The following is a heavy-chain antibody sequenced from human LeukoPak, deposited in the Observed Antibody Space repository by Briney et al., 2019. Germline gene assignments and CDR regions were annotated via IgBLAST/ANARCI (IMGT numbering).Heavy chain of an antibody. CDR1: GFTFSSYS. CDR2: ISSSGSTI. Sequence: PGGSLRLSCAASGFTFSSYSMNWVRQAPGTGLEWVSYISSSGSTIYYADSVKGRFTISRDNAKNSLYLQMNSLRAEDTAVYYCARDPGGGSGSYDYWGQGTLVTVSS. CDR3: ARDPGGGSGSYDY. V-gene: IGHV3-48*04. D-gene: IGHD3-10*01. J-gene: IGHJ4*02.